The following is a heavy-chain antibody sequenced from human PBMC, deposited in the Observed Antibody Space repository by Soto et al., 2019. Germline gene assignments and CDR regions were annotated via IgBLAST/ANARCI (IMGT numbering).Heavy chain of an antibody. CDR2: TYYRSKWSS. Sequence: QTLSLTCAISGDSVSRNGVAWNWIRQSPSRGLEWLGRTYYRSKWSSDYAVSLKSRITINPDTSKSQVSLQLNSVTPEDTAVYYCVRGQHSAFVYWGQGTLVTVSS. J-gene: IGHJ4*02. CDR1: GDSVSRNGVA. CDR3: VRGQHSAFVY. V-gene: IGHV6-1*01. D-gene: IGHD3-3*02.